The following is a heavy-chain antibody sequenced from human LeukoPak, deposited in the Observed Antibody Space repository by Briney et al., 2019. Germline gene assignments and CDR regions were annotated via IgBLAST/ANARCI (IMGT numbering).Heavy chain of an antibody. CDR1: GFIFSGSW. Sequence: GGSLRLSCTASGFIFSGSWMAWIRQAPGKGLEWVAIIKKDGSEKYYVDSMKSRFTISRDNAKNSLFLQMNSLRAEDTAIYYCTTDTWYSAGHWGQGTLVTVSS. V-gene: IGHV3-7*03. CDR2: IKKDGSEK. J-gene: IGHJ4*02. D-gene: IGHD2-15*01. CDR3: TTDTWYSAGH.